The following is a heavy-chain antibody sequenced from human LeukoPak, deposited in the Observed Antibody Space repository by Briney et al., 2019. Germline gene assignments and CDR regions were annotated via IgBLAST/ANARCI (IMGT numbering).Heavy chain of an antibody. D-gene: IGHD2-2*02. V-gene: IGHV4-34*01. Sequence: SETLSLTCTVSGGSINNYYWSWIRQPPGKGLEWIGEINHSGSTNYNPSLKSRVTISVDTSKNQFSLKLSSVTAADTAVYYCARGRVCSSTSCYKRGFDYWGQGTLVTVSS. J-gene: IGHJ4*02. CDR1: GGSINNYY. CDR3: ARGRVCSSTSCYKRGFDY. CDR2: INHSGST.